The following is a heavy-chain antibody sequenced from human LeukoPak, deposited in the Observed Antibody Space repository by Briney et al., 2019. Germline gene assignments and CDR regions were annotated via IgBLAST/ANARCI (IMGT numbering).Heavy chain of an antibody. CDR1: GDSINPYY. Sequence: SETLSLTCTVSGDSINPYYWSWIRQPPGKGLEWFGHIFYNGNTNYNPSLKSRITISLDTSKNQFSLELSSVTAADTAVYYCARVRLSGEIDYWGQGTLVTVSS. J-gene: IGHJ4*02. CDR2: IFYNGNT. D-gene: IGHD4-17*01. CDR3: ARVRLSGEIDY. V-gene: IGHV4-59*01.